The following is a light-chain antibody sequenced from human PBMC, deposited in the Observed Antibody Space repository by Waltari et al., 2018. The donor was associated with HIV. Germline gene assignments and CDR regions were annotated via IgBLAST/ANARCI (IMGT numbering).Light chain of an antibody. V-gene: IGKV1-39*01. Sequence: DIQMTQSPSSLSASVGDRVTITCRASQSINTYLNWYQQKPGKAPKLLIFGASTLQSGVPSRFSGSGSGTDFTLTINSLQPEDFATYYCQLSHSTPPEWTFGPGAKVDIK. CDR1: QSINTY. CDR3: QLSHSTPPEWT. J-gene: IGKJ3*01. CDR2: GAS.